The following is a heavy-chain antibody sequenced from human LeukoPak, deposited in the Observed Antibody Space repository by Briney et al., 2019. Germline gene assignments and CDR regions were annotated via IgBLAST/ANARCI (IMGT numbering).Heavy chain of an antibody. CDR3: ASRESSGWDCY. CDR1: GYRFTSYW. J-gene: IGHJ4*02. D-gene: IGHD6-19*01. V-gene: IGHV5-51*01. Sequence: GESLKIPGKGSGYRFTSYWIGWVGQMPGKGLDWMGIIYPGDSDTRYSTPCQGQVTISADKSISTAYRQWSSLKASKTAMYYCASRESSGWDCYWGKGTLVTVSS. CDR2: IYPGDSDT.